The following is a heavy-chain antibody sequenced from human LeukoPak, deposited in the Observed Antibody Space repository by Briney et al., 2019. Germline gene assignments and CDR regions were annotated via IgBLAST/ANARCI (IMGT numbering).Heavy chain of an antibody. V-gene: IGHV3-23*01. J-gene: IGHJ4*02. Sequence: GGSLRLSCAAAGFTFSTYAMSWVRQAPGKGLEWVSAISGSGGSTYYADSVKGRFTISRDNSKNTLYLQMNSLRPEDTAVYYCAKRYGGNPSFHYWGQGTLVTVSS. D-gene: IGHD4-23*01. CDR2: ISGSGGST. CDR3: AKRYGGNPSFHY. CDR1: GFTFSTYA.